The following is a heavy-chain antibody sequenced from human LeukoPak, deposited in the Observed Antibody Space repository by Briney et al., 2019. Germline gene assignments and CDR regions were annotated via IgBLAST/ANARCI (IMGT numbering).Heavy chain of an antibody. CDR1: GFTFSSYS. D-gene: IGHD1-26*01. CDR2: ISSSSSYI. V-gene: IGHV3-21*01. Sequence: PGGSLRLSCAASGFTFSSYSMNWVRQAPGKGLEWVSSISSSSSYIYYADPVKGRFTISRDNAKNSLYLQMNSLRAEDTAVYYCARDMRISVGAHPTFDYWGQGTLVTVSS. CDR3: ARDMRISVGAHPTFDY. J-gene: IGHJ4*02.